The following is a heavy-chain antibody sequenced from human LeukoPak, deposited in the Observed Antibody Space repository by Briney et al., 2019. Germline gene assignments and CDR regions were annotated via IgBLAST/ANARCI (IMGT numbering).Heavy chain of an antibody. D-gene: IGHD6-13*01. CDR1: GYTFTSYG. J-gene: IGHJ4*02. Sequence: ASVKVSCKASGYTFTSYGISWVRQAPGQGLEWMGWISAYNGNTNYAQKLQGRVTMTTDTSTSTAYKELRSLRSDDTAVYYCARAGRGIAAAPWSTDYWGQGTLVTVSS. V-gene: IGHV1-18*01. CDR2: ISAYNGNT. CDR3: ARAGRGIAAAPWSTDY.